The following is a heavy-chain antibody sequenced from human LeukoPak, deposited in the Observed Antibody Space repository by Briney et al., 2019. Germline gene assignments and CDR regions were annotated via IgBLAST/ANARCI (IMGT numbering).Heavy chain of an antibody. CDR2: IDNSGRTI. D-gene: IGHD3-9*01. J-gene: IGHJ4*02. CDR3: ARVKGDILTGSFDY. Sequence: GGSLRLSCAASGFTFSDYYMTWVRQAPGKGLEWVSYIDNSGRTIFYADSVKGRFTISRDNAKNSLYLQMNSLRAEDTAVYYCARVKGDILTGSFDYWGQGTLVTVSS. CDR1: GFTFSDYY. V-gene: IGHV3-11*01.